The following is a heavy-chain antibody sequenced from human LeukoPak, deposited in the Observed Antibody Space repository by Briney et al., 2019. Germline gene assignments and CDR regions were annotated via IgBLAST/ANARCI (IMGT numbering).Heavy chain of an antibody. J-gene: IGHJ6*03. CDR2: ITWDGGST. CDR1: GFMFDDYT. Sequence: GALRLSCAASGFMFDDYTMHWVRQAPGKGLEWVSLITWDGGSTYYADSVKGRFTISRDNSKNSLYLQMNSLRTEDTALYYCAKDSGQDYMDVWGKGTTVTVSS. V-gene: IGHV3-43*01. D-gene: IGHD1-26*01. CDR3: AKDSGQDYMDV.